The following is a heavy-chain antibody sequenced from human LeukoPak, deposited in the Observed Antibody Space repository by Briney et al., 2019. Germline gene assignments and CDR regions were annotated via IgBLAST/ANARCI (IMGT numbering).Heavy chain of an antibody. Sequence: SETLSLTCTVSGGSISSYYWSRIRQPPGKGLEWIGYIYYSGTTNYNPSLKSRVTVSVDTSKNQFSLKLSSVTAADTAVYYCARGVYIAAAQYGYWGQGTLVTVSS. CDR3: ARGVYIAAAQYGY. CDR1: GGSISSYY. CDR2: IYYSGTT. V-gene: IGHV4-59*01. J-gene: IGHJ4*02. D-gene: IGHD6-13*01.